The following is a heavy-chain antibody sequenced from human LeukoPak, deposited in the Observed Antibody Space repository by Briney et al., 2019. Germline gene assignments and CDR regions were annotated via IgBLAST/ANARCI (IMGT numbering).Heavy chain of an antibody. CDR2: IKQDGSEK. CDR3: ARDLAVTRSGGSDY. Sequence: GGSLRLSCAAPGFTFSSYWMSWVRQAPGKGLEWVANIKQDGSEKYYVDSVKGRFTISRDNAKNSLYLQMNSLRAEDTAVYYCARDLAVTRSGGSDYWGQGTLVTVSS. D-gene: IGHD4-11*01. V-gene: IGHV3-7*01. CDR1: GFTFSSYW. J-gene: IGHJ4*02.